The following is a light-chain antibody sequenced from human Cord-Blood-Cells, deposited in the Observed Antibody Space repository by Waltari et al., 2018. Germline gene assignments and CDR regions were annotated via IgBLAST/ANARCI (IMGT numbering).Light chain of an antibody. CDR2: DAS. Sequence: DIQLTQSPSTLSASVGDRVTITCRGSQRISSWLAWYQQKPGKAPKLLIYDASSLESGVPSRFSGSVSWTEFTLTISSLQPDDFATYYCQPYNSYSQTFGQGTKVEI. CDR3: QPYNSYSQT. CDR1: QRISSW. J-gene: IGKJ1*01. V-gene: IGKV1-5*01.